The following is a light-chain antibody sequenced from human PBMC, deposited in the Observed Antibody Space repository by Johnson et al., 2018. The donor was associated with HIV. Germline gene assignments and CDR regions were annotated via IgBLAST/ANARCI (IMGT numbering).Light chain of an antibody. V-gene: IGLV1-51*02. CDR3: GAWDSSLSAYV. J-gene: IGLJ1*01. CDR2: ENN. CDR1: NSNIGNNY. Sequence: QSVLTQPPSVSAAPGQKVTISCSGSNSNIGNNYVSWYQQVPGTAPKLLIYENNKRPSGIPDRFSGSRSGTSATLAITGLQPGDEADYYCGAWDSSLSAYVFATETKVTVL.